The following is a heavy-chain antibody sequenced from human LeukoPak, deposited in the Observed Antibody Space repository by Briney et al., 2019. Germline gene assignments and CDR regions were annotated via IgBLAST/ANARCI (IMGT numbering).Heavy chain of an antibody. D-gene: IGHD3-10*01. CDR3: ARLSRGNDY. J-gene: IGHJ4*02. CDR1: GGSFSGYY. Sequence: TSETLSLTCAVYGGSFSGYYWSWIRQPPGKGLEWIGEINHSGSTNYNPSLKSRVTISVDTSKNQFSLKLSSVTAADTAVYYCARLSRGNDYWGQGTLVTVSS. CDR2: INHSGST. V-gene: IGHV4-34*01.